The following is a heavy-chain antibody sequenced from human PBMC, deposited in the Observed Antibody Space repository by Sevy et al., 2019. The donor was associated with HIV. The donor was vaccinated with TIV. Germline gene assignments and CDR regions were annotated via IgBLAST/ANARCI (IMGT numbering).Heavy chain of an antibody. CDR3: VRDITFGELGNWFDP. J-gene: IGHJ5*02. CDR1: GFTFSGYW. V-gene: IGHV3-7*01. D-gene: IGHD3-10*01. Sequence: GGSLRLSCAASGFTFSGYWMSWVRQAPGKGLEWVANINQDGGDKYYVDPVKGRFTISRDNAKNSLYWQMNSLRAEDTVLYYCVRDITFGELGNWFDPWGQGTLVTVSS. CDR2: INQDGGDK.